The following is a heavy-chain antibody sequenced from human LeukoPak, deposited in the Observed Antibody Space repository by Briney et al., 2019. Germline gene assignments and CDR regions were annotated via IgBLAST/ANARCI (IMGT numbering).Heavy chain of an antibody. CDR3: TNGDPFDY. CDR2: IKSKTDGGTT. D-gene: IGHD4-17*01. Sequence: GGSLRLSCVVSGFTFSNAWMSWVRQAPGKGLEWVGRIKSKTDGGTTGYAAPVKGRFSISRDVSKNTLYLQMNSLKTEDTAVYYCTNGDPFDYWGQGTLVTVSS. CDR1: GFTFSNAW. V-gene: IGHV3-15*01. J-gene: IGHJ4*02.